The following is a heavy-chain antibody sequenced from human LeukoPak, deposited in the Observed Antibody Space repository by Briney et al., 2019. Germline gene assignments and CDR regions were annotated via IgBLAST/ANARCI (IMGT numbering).Heavy chain of an antibody. V-gene: IGHV4-39*07. CDR3: ARDYHYYDSSGYQNWFDP. J-gene: IGHJ5*02. Sequence: PSETLSLTCTVSGDSIGTITYYWGWIRQPPGKGLEWIGSIYYSGSTYYNPSLKSRVTISVDTSKNQFSLKLSSVTAADTAVYYCARDYHYYDSSGYQNWFDPWGQGTLVTVSS. D-gene: IGHD3-22*01. CDR2: IYYSGST. CDR1: GDSIGTITYY.